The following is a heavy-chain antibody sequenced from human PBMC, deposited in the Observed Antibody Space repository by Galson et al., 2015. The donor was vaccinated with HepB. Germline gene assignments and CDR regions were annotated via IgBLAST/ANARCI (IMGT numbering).Heavy chain of an antibody. CDR2: IYHSGST. CDR3: ARAYTGYDSPTPPFDY. Sequence: TVSLTCAVSGGSFNSGGSSWSWVRQPPGKALEFIGYIYHSGSTYYNPSLKSRVTISVDGSKNQFSLRLTSVTAADTAVYFCARAYTGYDSPTPPFDYWGQGTLVTVSS. J-gene: IGHJ4*02. CDR1: GGSFNSGGSS. D-gene: IGHD5-12*01. V-gene: IGHV4-30-2*01.